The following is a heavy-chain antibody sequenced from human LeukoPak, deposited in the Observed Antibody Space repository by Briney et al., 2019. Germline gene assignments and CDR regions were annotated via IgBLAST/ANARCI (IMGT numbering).Heavy chain of an antibody. CDR3: ARTRAAMQGNWFDP. CDR2: IYHSGST. V-gene: IGHV4-30-2*01. J-gene: IGHJ5*02. CDR1: GGSISSGGYS. D-gene: IGHD2-2*01. Sequence: SETLSLTCAVSGGSISSGGYSWSWIRQPPGKGLEWIGYIYHSGSTYYNPSLKSRVTISVDRSKNQFSLKLSSVTAADTAVYYCARTRAAMQGNWFDPWGQGTLVTVSS.